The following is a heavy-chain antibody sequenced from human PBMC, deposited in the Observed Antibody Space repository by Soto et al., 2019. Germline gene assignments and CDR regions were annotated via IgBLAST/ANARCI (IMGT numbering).Heavy chain of an antibody. CDR3: ARDPMEGHPSGSY. Sequence: EVQLVESGGGLVQPGGSLRLSCAASGFMFSSYWMHWVRQAPGKGLAWVSRINSDGSSTDYADSVKGRFTISRDNAKNTLYLQMNSLRAEDTALYYCARDPMEGHPSGSYWGQGTLVTVSS. J-gene: IGHJ4*02. CDR2: INSDGSST. V-gene: IGHV3-74*01. D-gene: IGHD3-10*01. CDR1: GFMFSSYW.